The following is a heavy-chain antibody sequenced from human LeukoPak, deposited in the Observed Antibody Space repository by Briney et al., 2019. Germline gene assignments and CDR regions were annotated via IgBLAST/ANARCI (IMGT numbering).Heavy chain of an antibody. V-gene: IGHV4-4*07. CDR3: ASFGVFQYLDY. J-gene: IGHJ4*02. CDR1: GASISSYY. D-gene: IGHD2-8*01. Sequence: PSETLSLTCTVSGASISSYYWSWIRQPAGKGLEWIGRIYTSGSTNYNPSLKSRVIMSVDTSKNQFSLKLSSVTAADTAVYYCASFGVFQYLDYWGQGTLVTVSS. CDR2: IYTSGST.